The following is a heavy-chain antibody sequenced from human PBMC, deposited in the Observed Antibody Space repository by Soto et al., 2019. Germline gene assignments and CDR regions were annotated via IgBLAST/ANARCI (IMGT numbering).Heavy chain of an antibody. CDR2: ISYDGSNK. CDR1: GFTFSSYG. J-gene: IGHJ4*02. Sequence: PGGSLRLSCAASGFTFSSYGMHWVRQAPGKGLEWVAVISYDGSNKYYADSVKGRFTISRDNSKNTLYLQMNSLRAEDTAVYYCAARDSALLFWGQGTLVTVSS. CDR3: AARDSALLF. D-gene: IGHD5-18*01. V-gene: IGHV3-30*03.